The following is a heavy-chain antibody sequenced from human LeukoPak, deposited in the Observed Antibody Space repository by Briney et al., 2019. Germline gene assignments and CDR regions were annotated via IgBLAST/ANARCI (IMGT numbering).Heavy chain of an antibody. CDR2: IYHSGTT. Sequence: SETLSLTCAVSGGSITSTNWWSWVRQPPGKGLEWIGEIYHSGTTNYIPSLKSRVTISVDSSKNQFSLKLISVTPADTAVYHCARHGSSWYGYYYGMDVWGQGTTVTVSS. J-gene: IGHJ6*02. CDR1: GGSITSTNW. V-gene: IGHV4-4*02. CDR3: ARHGSSWYGYYYGMDV. D-gene: IGHD6-13*01.